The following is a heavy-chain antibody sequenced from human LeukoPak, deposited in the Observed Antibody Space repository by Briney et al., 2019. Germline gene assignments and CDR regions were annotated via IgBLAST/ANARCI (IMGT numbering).Heavy chain of an antibody. CDR3: ARDVRWLRFLFEY. CDR1: GFTFSSYS. CDR2: ISGTSTTI. J-gene: IGHJ4*02. V-gene: IGHV3-48*02. Sequence: GGSLRLSCAASGFTFSSYSMNWVRQAPGKGLEWVSYISGTSTTIYYADSVKGRFTNSRDNAKNSLYLQMNSLRNDDTAVYYCARDVRWLRFLFEYWGQGTLVTVSS. D-gene: IGHD5-12*01.